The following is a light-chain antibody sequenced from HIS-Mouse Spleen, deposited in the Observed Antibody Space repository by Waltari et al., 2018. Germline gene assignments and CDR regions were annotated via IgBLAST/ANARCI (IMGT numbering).Light chain of an antibody. CDR1: NIGRNS. J-gene: IGLJ2*01. CDR2: DES. Sequence: SYVLTQPPPVSVAPGKTARTTWGGNNIGRNSVHWYPQKPGQAPVLGVYDESDRPSGIPERFSGSNSGNTATLTISRVEAGDEADYYCQVWDSSSDHVVFGGGTKLTVL. CDR3: QVWDSSSDHVV. V-gene: IGLV3-21*03.